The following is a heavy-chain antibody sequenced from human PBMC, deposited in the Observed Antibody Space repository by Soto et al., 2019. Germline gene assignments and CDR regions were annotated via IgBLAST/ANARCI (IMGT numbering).Heavy chain of an antibody. V-gene: IGHV3-30*04. D-gene: IGHD3-10*01. CDR1: GFTFSSYA. CDR2: ISYDGSNK. CDR3: ARDLMVRGAYFLTHAFDI. J-gene: IGHJ3*02. Sequence: GGSLRLSCAASGFTFSSYAMHWVRQAPGKGLEWVAVISYDGSNKYYADSVKGRFTISRDNSKNTLYLQMNSLRAEDTAVYYCARDLMVRGAYFLTHAFDIWGQGTMVTVSS.